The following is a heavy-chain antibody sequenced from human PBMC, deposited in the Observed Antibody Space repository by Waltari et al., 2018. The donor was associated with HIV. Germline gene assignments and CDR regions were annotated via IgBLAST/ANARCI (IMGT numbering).Heavy chain of an antibody. D-gene: IGHD2-15*01. CDR3: ARESGGLGDCSGGNCQHYFDY. Sequence: QVQLVQSGAEVTKPGSSVKVSCKASGGTFRSYGINCVRQAPGQGLEWLGLISPIFGTTHEAQKFQGRVTFTADESTGTAYVDLTSMRYEDTAVYYWARESGGLGDCSGGNCQHYFDYWGQGTPVTVSS. V-gene: IGHV1-69*01. CDR2: ISPIFGTT. CDR1: GGTFRSYG. J-gene: IGHJ4*02.